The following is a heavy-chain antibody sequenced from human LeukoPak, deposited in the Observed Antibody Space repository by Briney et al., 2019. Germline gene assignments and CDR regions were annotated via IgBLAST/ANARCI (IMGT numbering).Heavy chain of an antibody. J-gene: IGHJ6*02. CDR2: IYYSGST. CDR3: ARLGYYYYGMDV. Sequence: PSETLSLTCTVSGGSISSYYWSWIRQPPGKGLEWIGYIYYSGSTNYNPSLKSRVTISVDTSKNQFSLKLSSVTVADTAVYYCARLGYYYYGMDVWGQGTTVTVSS. V-gene: IGHV4-59*08. CDR1: GGSISSYY.